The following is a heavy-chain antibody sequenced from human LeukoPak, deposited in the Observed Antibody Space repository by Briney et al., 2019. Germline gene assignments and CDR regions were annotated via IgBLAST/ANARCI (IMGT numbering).Heavy chain of an antibody. CDR3: AHDGSLVVVTADSYYFDY. CDR2: IYWDDDK. J-gene: IGHJ4*02. CDR1: GFSLRTSGVG. Sequence: SGPTLVNPTQTLTLTCTFSGFSLRTSGVGVGWIRQPPGKALEWLALIYWDDDKRYSPSLKSRLTITKDTSKNQVVLTMTNMDPVDTATYYCAHDGSLVVVTADSYYFDYWGQGTLVTVSS. V-gene: IGHV2-5*02. D-gene: IGHD2-21*02.